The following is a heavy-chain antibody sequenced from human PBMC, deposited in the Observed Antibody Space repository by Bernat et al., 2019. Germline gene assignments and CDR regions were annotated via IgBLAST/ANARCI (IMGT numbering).Heavy chain of an antibody. CDR1: GYSISSGYY. CDR2: IYHSGST. Sequence: QVQLQESGPGLVKPSETLSLTCAVSGYSISSGYYWGWIRQPPGKGLEWIGSIYHSGSTYYNPSLKSRVTISVDTSKNQFSLKLSSVTAADTAVYYCASVSIEAEYFRHWGQGTLVTVSS. CDR3: ASVSIEAEYFRH. J-gene: IGHJ1*01. V-gene: IGHV4-38-2*01. D-gene: IGHD3-22*01.